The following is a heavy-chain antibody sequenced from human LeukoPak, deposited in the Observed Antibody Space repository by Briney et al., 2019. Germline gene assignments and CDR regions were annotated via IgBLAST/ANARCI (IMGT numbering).Heavy chain of an antibody. V-gene: IGHV4-30-4*01. J-gene: IGHJ4*02. CDR1: GGSISSGDYY. Sequence: SETLSLTCTVSGGSISSGDYYWSWIRQPPRKGLEGFGYIYYSGSTYYNPSLKSRVTISVDTSKNQFSLKLSSVAAADTAVYYCARGAGSGSYHYWGQGTLVTVSS. CDR2: IYYSGST. D-gene: IGHD3-10*01. CDR3: ARGAGSGSYHY.